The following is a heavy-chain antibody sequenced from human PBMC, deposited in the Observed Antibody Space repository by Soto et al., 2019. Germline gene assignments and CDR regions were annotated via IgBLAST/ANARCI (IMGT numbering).Heavy chain of an antibody. J-gene: IGHJ5*02. CDR2: INPNSGGT. CDR3: ARSPTRNSDYDFKIEDYNWFDP. V-gene: IGHV1-2*04. CDR1: GYTFTGYY. Sequence: QVQLVQSGAEVKKPGASVKVSCKASGYTFTGYYMHWVRQAPGQGLEWMGWINPNSGGTNYAQKFQGWVTMTRDTSISTAYMELSRLRSDDTAVYYCARSPTRNSDYDFKIEDYNWFDPWGQGTLVTVSS. D-gene: IGHD5-12*01.